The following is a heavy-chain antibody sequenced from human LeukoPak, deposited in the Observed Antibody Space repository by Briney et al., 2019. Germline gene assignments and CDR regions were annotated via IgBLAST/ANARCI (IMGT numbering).Heavy chain of an antibody. J-gene: IGHJ4*02. CDR1: GASLSSSTDY. V-gene: IGHV4-39*01. D-gene: IGHD2-15*01. Sequence: SETLSLTCTVSGASLSSSTDYWGWIRQPPGTGLEWIANIYYSGSTYYNPSLKSRVTISVDTSQNQLALKLSSVTAADTAVYYCARRVVVAATFDYWGQGTLVTVSS. CDR2: IYYSGST. CDR3: ARRVVVAATFDY.